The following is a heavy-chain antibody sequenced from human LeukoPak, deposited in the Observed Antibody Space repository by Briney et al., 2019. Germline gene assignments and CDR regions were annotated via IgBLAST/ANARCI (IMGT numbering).Heavy chain of an antibody. D-gene: IGHD1-26*01. CDR1: GGSISSYY. J-gene: IGHJ6*03. CDR3: ARTEAGSSPGYYYMDV. V-gene: IGHV4-59*01. CDR2: IYYSGST. Sequence: SETLSLTCTVSGGSISSYYWSWIRQPPGKGLEWIGYIYYSGSTNYNPSLKSRVTISVDTSKNQFSLKLSSVTAADTAVYYCARTEAGSSPGYYYMDVWGKGTTVTVSS.